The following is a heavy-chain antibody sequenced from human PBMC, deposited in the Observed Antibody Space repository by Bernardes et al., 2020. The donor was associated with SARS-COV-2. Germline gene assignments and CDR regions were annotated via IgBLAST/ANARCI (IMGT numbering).Heavy chain of an antibody. J-gene: IGHJ2*01. CDR3: ATGGVPAASRWHFDL. Sequence: GGSLRLSCAASGFTFSSSAMTWVRQAPGKGLEWVSGIGVSGSSTIYYTHSVKGRFTISRDNAKNSLYLQMNSLRAEDTAVYYCATGGVPAASRWHFDLWGRGTLVTVSS. D-gene: IGHD2-2*01. V-gene: IGHV3-48*04. CDR2: IGVSGSSTI. CDR1: GFTFSSSA.